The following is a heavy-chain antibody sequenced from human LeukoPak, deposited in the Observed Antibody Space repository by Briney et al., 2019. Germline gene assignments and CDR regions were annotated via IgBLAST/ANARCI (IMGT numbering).Heavy chain of an antibody. Sequence: SETLSLTCTVSGGSISSSSYYWGWIRQPPGKGLEWIVSIYYSGSTYYNPSLKSRVTISVDTSKNQFSLKLSSVTAADTAVYYCARDLSAKDSSGWSNDAFDIWGQGTMVTVSS. CDR2: IYYSGST. V-gene: IGHV4-39*07. J-gene: IGHJ3*02. CDR1: GGSISSSSYY. D-gene: IGHD6-19*01. CDR3: ARDLSAKDSSGWSNDAFDI.